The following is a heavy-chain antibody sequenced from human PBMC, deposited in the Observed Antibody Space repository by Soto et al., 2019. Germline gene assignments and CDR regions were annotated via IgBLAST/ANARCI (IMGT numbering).Heavy chain of an antibody. Sequence: QVQLVQSGAEMKRPGSSVKVSCQASGSTFSSYTASWVRQAPGQGLEWMGRIIPVLGVTNYAQKFKGRVTITADKSKTTAYMELSSLRSGDTAVYYCARRRYCGADCYSKYYYGMDVWGQGTTVTVSS. D-gene: IGHD2-21*02. CDR2: IIPVLGVT. CDR3: ARRRYCGADCYSKYYYGMDV. J-gene: IGHJ6*02. V-gene: IGHV1-69*02. CDR1: GSTFSSYT.